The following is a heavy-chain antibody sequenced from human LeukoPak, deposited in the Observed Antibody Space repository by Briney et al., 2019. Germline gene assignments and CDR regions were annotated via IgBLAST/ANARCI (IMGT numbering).Heavy chain of an antibody. CDR1: GNTLTSNV. V-gene: IGHV7-4-1*02. Sequence: ASVKVSCKASGNTLTSNVMNWVEQPPEQGFEWMEWINTNTGNPTYAQGFTGRFVFSLDTSVSTAYLQISSLKAEDTAVYYCARDNGPPSSGYYPYWGQGTLVTVSS. CDR2: INTNTGNP. CDR3: ARDNGPPSSGYYPY. J-gene: IGHJ4*02. D-gene: IGHD3-22*01.